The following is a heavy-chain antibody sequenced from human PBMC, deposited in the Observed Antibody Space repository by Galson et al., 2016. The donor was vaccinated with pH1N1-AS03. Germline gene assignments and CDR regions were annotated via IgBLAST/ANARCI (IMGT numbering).Heavy chain of an antibody. CDR3: ARLTLSSGWPCDY. D-gene: IGHD6-19*01. CDR1: GSSFTNYW. Sequence: QSGAEVTKPGESLKISCQGSGSSFTNYWIDWVRQMPGKGLEWMGIIYLDDSDTRYSPSFQGQATISADKSISTAYLQWSSLKASDTAMYYCARLTLSSGWPCDYWGQGTLVTVSS. CDR2: IYLDDSDT. V-gene: IGHV5-51*01. J-gene: IGHJ4*01.